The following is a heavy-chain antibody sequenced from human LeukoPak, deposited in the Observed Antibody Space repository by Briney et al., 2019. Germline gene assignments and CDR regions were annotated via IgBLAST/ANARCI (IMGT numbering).Heavy chain of an antibody. V-gene: IGHV4-39*02. Sequence: SETLSLTCTVSGGSISCSSYYWGWIRQPPGKGLEWVGSTYYSGSAYYNPPLKSRVTISVDTSKNHFSLRLSSVTAADTAVYYCASGHSQQGDYYYYVMDVWGQGTTVTVSS. CDR3: ASGHSQQGDYYYYVMDV. CDR1: GGSISCSSYY. D-gene: IGHD1-1*01. CDR2: TYYSGSA. J-gene: IGHJ6*02.